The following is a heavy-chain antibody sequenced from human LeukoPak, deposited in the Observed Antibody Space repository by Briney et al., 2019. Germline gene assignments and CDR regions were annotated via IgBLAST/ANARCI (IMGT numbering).Heavy chain of an antibody. J-gene: IGHJ4*02. CDR3: VSFYETY. D-gene: IGHD2/OR15-2a*01. CDR1: GFTFSSYS. V-gene: IGHV3-74*01. CDR2: INSDGSWT. Sequence: GGSLRLSCAASGFTFSSYSMNWVRQAPGKGLEWVSHINSDGSWTSYADSVKGRFTISKDNAKNTVYLQMNSLRAEDTAVYYCVSFYETYWGRGTLVTVSS.